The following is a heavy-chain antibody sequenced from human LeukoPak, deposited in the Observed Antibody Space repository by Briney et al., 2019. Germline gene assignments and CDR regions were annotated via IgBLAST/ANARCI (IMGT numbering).Heavy chain of an antibody. V-gene: IGHV3-74*03. J-gene: IGHJ4*02. D-gene: IGHD3-10*01. Sequence: GGSLRLSCAASGFTFSSHWMHWVHQAPGKGLVWVSRINGDGSNTTYADSVKGRFTISRDSSTNTLYLQLSSLRAEDTAIYYCARGGSVFAYFFDYWGQGTLVTVSS. CDR1: GFTFSSHW. CDR2: INGDGSNT. CDR3: ARGGSVFAYFFDY.